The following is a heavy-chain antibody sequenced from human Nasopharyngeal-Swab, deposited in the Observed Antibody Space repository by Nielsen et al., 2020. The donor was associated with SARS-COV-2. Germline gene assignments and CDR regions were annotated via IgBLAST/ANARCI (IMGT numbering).Heavy chain of an antibody. Sequence: GGSLRLSCAASGLTFSSYAMSWVRQAPGEGLEWVSGINSGGTTTFYADIVKGRFTISRDNSKNTLYLQLNSLKVKDTAVYYCASYGAGSYYSTGVYYWGQGTRVIVSS. CDR2: INSGGTTT. CDR1: GLTFSSYA. D-gene: IGHD3-10*01. J-gene: IGHJ4*02. CDR3: ASYGAGSYYSTGVYY. V-gene: IGHV3-23*01.